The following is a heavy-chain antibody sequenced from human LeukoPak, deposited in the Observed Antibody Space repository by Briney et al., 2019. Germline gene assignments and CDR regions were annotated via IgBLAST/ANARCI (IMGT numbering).Heavy chain of an antibody. V-gene: IGHV4-39*01. J-gene: IGHJ4*02. CDR3: ARVGVTYYFDY. CDR1: GGSISSSSNY. D-gene: IGHD2-8*01. Sequence: SETLSLTCTVSGGSISSSSNYWGWIRQPPGKGLEWIGTIYSTGNTYYNPSLKSRLTISVDTSKNQFSLKLSSVTAADTAVYYCARVGVTYYFDYWGQGTLVTVSS. CDR2: IYSTGNT.